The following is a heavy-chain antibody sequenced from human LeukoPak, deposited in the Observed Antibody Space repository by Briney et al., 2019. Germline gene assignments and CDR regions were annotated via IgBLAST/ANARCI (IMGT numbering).Heavy chain of an antibody. CDR3: ARGTEWELLDYFDY. D-gene: IGHD1-26*01. CDR2: IYYSGST. J-gene: IGHJ4*02. CDR1: GGSISSANYY. Sequence: PSQTLSLTCTVSGGSISSANYYWSWIRQPPGKGLEWIGYIYYSGSTNYNPSLKSRVTISVDTSKNQFSLKLSSVTAADTAVYYCARGTEWELLDYFDYWGQGTLVTVSS. V-gene: IGHV4-61*01.